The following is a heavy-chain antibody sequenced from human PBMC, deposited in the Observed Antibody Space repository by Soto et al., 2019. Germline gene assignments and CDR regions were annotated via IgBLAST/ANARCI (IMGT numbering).Heavy chain of an antibody. CDR2: IYYSGST. D-gene: IGHD4-4*01. CDR3: ARVGHYSKVIDY. V-gene: IGHV4-30-4*01. CDR1: GGSISSGDYY. Sequence: SETLSLTCTVSGGSISSGDYYWSWIRQPPGKGLEWIGYIYYSGSTYYNPSLKSRVTISVDTSKNQFSLKLSSVTAADTAVYYCARVGHYSKVIDYWGQGTLVTVSS. J-gene: IGHJ4*02.